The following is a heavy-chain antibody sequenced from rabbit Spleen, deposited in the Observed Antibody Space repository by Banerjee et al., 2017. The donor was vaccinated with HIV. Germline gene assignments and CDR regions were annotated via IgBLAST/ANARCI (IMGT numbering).Heavy chain of an antibody. CDR3: ARANSGGIYYFNL. J-gene: IGHJ4*01. CDR2: INMFTGKS. D-gene: IGHD1-1*01. CDR1: GVSLNDKDV. V-gene: IGHV1S45*01. Sequence: QEQLVESGGGLVKPEGSLTLTCKASGVSLNDKDVMCWVRQAPGKGLEWIACINMFTGKSVYASWAKGRFIMSRPSSTTVTLQMTSLTAADTATYFCARANSGGIYYFNLWGPGTLVTVS.